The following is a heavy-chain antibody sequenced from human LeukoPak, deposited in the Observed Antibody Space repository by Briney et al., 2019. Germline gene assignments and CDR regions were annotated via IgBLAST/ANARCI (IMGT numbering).Heavy chain of an antibody. V-gene: IGHV3-30-3*01. CDR1: GFGFSDYA. Sequence: PGGSLRLSCAASGFGFSDYALHWVRQAPGKGLEWVAIISYDGSNKEYADSLKGRFTISRDNSKNTLYLQMSSLGVEDTAVYYCARDLRWLQCFDYWGRGTLVTVSS. CDR2: ISYDGSNK. D-gene: IGHD5-24*01. J-gene: IGHJ4*02. CDR3: ARDLRWLQCFDY.